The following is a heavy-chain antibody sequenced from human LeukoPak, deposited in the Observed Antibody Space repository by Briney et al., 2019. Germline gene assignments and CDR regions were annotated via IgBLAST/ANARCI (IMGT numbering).Heavy chain of an antibody. V-gene: IGHV3-23*01. D-gene: IGHD2-2*01. CDR2: ISGSGGST. CDR1: GFTVSSNY. J-gene: IGHJ4*02. Sequence: PGGSLRLSCAASGFTVSSNYMSWVRQAPGKGLEWVSAISGSGGSTYYADSVKGRFTISRDNSKNTLYLQMNSLRAEDTAVYYCAKSVIVVVPAAPIDYWGQGTLVTVSS. CDR3: AKSVIVVVPAAPIDY.